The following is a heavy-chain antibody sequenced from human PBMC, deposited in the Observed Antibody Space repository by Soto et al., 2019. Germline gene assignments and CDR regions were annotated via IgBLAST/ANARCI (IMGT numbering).Heavy chain of an antibody. CDR3: ATVPTGDRGYYYYGMDV. J-gene: IGHJ6*02. CDR2: FDPEDGET. D-gene: IGHD7-27*01. CDR1: GYTLTELS. V-gene: IGHV1-24*01. Sequence: GASVKVSCKVSGYTLTELSMHWVRQAPGKGLEWMGGFDPEDGETIYAQKFQGRVTMTEDTSTDTAYMELSSLRSEDTAVYYCATVPTGDRGYYYYGMDVWGQGTTVTVSS.